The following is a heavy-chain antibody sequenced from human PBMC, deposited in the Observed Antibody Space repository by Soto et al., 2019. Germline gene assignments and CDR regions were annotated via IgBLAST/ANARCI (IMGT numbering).Heavy chain of an antibody. CDR1: GFTFSSYW. Sequence: PGGSLRLSCAASGFTFSSYWMSCVRQAPGKGLEWVANIKQDGSEKYYGDSMRGRFTISRDNAKNSLYLQMNSLRAEDTAVYYCARDRGHTSGYLRYFDYWGQGTLVTVSS. V-gene: IGHV3-7*05. D-gene: IGHD3-22*01. CDR3: ARDRGHTSGYLRYFDY. CDR2: IKQDGSEK. J-gene: IGHJ4*02.